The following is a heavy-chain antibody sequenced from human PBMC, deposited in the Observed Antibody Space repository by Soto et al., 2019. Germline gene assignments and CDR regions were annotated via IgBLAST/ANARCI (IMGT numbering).Heavy chain of an antibody. D-gene: IGHD2-2*01. CDR3: ARQYCSGTNCYWFFDY. CDR2: ISSSGSTV. J-gene: IGHJ4*02. Sequence: GGSLRLSCAASGFSFSNYYMSWIRQAPGKGLEWVSYISSSGSTVYYADSVKGRFTISRDNAKNSLYLQMNSLRAEDTAVYYCARQYCSGTNCYWFFDYWGQGTLVTVSS. CDR1: GFSFSNYY. V-gene: IGHV3-11*01.